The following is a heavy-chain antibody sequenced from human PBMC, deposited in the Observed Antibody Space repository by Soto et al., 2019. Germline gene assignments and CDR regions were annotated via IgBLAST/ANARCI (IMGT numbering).Heavy chain of an antibody. CDR1: GGSISSYY. CDR2: IYYSGST. J-gene: IGHJ6*02. Sequence: SETLSLTCTVSGGSISSYYWSWIRQPPGKGLEWIGYIYYSGSTNYNPSLKSRVTISVDTSKNQFSLKLSSVTAADTAVHYCARAVGSSWSEYYYYGMDVWGQGTTVTVSS. CDR3: ARAVGSSWSEYYYYGMDV. D-gene: IGHD6-13*01. V-gene: IGHV4-59*01.